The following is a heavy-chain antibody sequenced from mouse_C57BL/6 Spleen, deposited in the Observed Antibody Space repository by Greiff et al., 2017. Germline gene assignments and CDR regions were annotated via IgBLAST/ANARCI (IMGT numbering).Heavy chain of an antibody. Sequence: EVQLQQSGPELVKPGASVKISCKASGYTFTDYYMNWVKQSHGKSLEWIGDINPNNGGTSYNQKFKGKATLTVDKSSRTAYMELRSLTSEDSAVYYCARGSNYDYYAMDYWGQGTSVTVSS. CDR1: GYTFTDYY. D-gene: IGHD2-5*01. CDR3: ARGSNYDYYAMDY. V-gene: IGHV1-26*01. CDR2: INPNNGGT. J-gene: IGHJ4*01.